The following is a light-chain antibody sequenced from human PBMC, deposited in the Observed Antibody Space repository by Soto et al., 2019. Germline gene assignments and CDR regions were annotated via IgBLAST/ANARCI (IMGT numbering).Light chain of an antibody. CDR3: SAYAGSNNFV. CDR2: EVS. Sequence: QSALTQPPSASGSPGQSVTISCTGTSSDIGDNYVSWYQQHPGKAPKLIIYEVSLRPSGVPDRFSGSKSGNTASLTVSGLQTEDEADYYCSAYAGSNNFVFGSGTKVTLL. CDR1: SSDIGDNY. V-gene: IGLV2-8*01. J-gene: IGLJ1*01.